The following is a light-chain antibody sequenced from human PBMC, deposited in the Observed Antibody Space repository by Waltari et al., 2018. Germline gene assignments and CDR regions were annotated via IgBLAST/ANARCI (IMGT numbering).Light chain of an antibody. Sequence: QSVLTQPPSASGTPGQRVTISCSGSSSNIGGNPVNWYQQLPGTAPKLLIYNNDPRPSGVPDRFSGYKSGTSASLAISGLQSEDEADYYCAAWDDSRNGPVFGVGTKLPVL. CDR1: SSNIGGNP. V-gene: IGLV1-44*01. CDR2: NND. J-gene: IGLJ3*02. CDR3: AAWDDSRNGPV.